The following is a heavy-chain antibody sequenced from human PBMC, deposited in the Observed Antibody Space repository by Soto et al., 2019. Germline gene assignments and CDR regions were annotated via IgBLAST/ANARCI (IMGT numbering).Heavy chain of an antibody. V-gene: IGHV3-23*01. CDR3: AKDFLQDLGQDYYYVLDV. CDR1: GFTFSSYA. Sequence: PGGSLRLSCAASGFTFSSYAMSWVRQAPGKGLEWVSAISGSGGSTYYADSVKGRFTISRDNSKNTLYLQMNSLRAEDTAVYYCAKDFLQDLGQDYYYVLDVWGQGTTVTVSS. D-gene: IGHD1-26*01. J-gene: IGHJ6*02. CDR2: ISGSGGST.